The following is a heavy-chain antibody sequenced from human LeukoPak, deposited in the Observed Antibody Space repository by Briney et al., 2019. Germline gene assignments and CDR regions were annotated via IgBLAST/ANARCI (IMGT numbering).Heavy chain of an antibody. V-gene: IGHV4-34*01. D-gene: IGHD3-22*01. J-gene: IGHJ4*02. CDR1: GASFSGYY. CDR3: ARGTGYPLIG. Sequence: PSETLSLTCAVYGASFSGYYWSWIRQPPGKGLEWIREINHSGSTNYNPSLKSRVTISVDTSKNQFSLKLSSVTAADTAVYYCARGTGYPLIGWGQGTLVTVSS. CDR2: INHSGST.